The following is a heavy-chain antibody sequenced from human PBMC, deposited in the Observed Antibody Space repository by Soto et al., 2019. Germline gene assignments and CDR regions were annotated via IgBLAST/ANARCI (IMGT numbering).Heavy chain of an antibody. CDR3: ARDLGITIFGVVIKPSPRHYYGMDV. CDR2: ISYDGSNK. J-gene: IGHJ6*02. Sequence: PGGSLRLSCAASGFTFSSYAMHWVRQAPGKGLEWVAVISYDGSNKYYADSVKGRFTISRDNSKNTLYLQMNSLRAEDTAVYYCARDLGITIFGVVIKPSPRHYYGMDVWGQGTTVTVSS. D-gene: IGHD3-3*01. CDR1: GFTFSSYA. V-gene: IGHV3-30-3*01.